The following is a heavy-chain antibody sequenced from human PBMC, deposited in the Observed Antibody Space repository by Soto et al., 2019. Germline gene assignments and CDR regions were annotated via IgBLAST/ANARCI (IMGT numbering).Heavy chain of an antibody. CDR2: IRSKAYGGTT. CDR3: TRVREVVVPAAINYYYYYMDV. V-gene: IGHV3-49*03. D-gene: IGHD2-2*01. J-gene: IGHJ6*03. Sequence: GGSLRLSCTASGFTFGDYAMSWFRQAPGKGLEWVGFIRSKAYGGTTEYAASVKGRFTISRDDSKSIAYLQMNSLKTEDTAVYYCTRVREVVVPAAINYYYYYMDVWGKGTTVTVSS. CDR1: GFTFGDYA.